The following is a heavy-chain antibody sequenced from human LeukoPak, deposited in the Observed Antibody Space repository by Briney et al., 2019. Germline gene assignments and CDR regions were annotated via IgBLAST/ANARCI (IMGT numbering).Heavy chain of an antibody. CDR1: GGSISSYY. J-gene: IGHJ5*02. D-gene: IGHD2-2*02. CDR2: IYYSGST. CDR3: ARAKVVPAAIRSSYNWFDP. V-gene: IGHV4-59*12. Sequence: SETLSLTCTVSGGSISSYYWSWIRQPPGKGLEWIGYIYYSGSTNYNPSLKSRVTISVDRSKNQFSLKLSSVTAADTAVYYCARAKVVPAAIRSSYNWFDPWGQGTLVTVSS.